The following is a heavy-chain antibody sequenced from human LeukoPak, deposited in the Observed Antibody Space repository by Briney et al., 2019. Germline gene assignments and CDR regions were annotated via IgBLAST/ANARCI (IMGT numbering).Heavy chain of an antibody. CDR2: ISYDGSNK. CDR1: GFXFSSXG. D-gene: IGHD4-11*01. Sequence: RXSXAXSGFXFSSXGMHWVRQAPGKXLEXXAVISYDGSNKYYADSVKGRFTISRDNSKNTLYLQMNSLRAEDTAVYYCASTVAPQYYFDYWGQGTLVTVSS. CDR3: ASTVAPQYYFDY. J-gene: IGHJ4*02. V-gene: IGHV3-30*03.